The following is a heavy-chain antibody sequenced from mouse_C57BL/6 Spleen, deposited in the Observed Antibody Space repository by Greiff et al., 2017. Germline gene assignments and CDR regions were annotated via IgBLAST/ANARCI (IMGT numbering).Heavy chain of an antibody. D-gene: IGHD2-3*01. V-gene: IGHV2-3*01. J-gene: IGHJ1*03. CDR2: IWGDGST. CDR3: AKWHDGDRYFDV. Sequence: VQLQQSGPGLVAPSQSLSITCTVSGFSFTSYGVSWVRQPPGKGLEWLGVIWGDGSTNYHSALISRLSISKDNSKSQVFLTLNSLQTDDTATYYCAKWHDGDRYFDVWGTGTTVTVSS. CDR1: GFSFTSYG.